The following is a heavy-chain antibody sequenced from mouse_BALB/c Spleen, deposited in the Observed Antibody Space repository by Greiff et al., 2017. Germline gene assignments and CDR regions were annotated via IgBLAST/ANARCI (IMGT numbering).Heavy chain of an antibody. CDR3: ARSPWYFDV. CDR2: ISYSGST. V-gene: IGHV3-2*02. CDR1: GYSITSDYA. J-gene: IGHJ1*01. Sequence: EVKVEESGPGLVKPSQSLSLTCTVTGYSITSDYAWNWIRQFPGNKLEWMGYISYSGSTSYNPSLKSRISITRDTSKNQFFLQLNSVTTEDTATYYCARSPWYFDVWGAGTTVTVSS.